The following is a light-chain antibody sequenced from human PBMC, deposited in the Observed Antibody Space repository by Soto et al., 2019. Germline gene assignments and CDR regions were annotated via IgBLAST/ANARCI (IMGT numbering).Light chain of an antibody. J-gene: IGKJ1*01. CDR2: DAS. CDR1: QSVSSY. CDR3: QQRSNWPPWT. Sequence: EIVLTQSQTNLSLSPGERATLSCRASQSVSSYLAWYQQKPGQAPRLLIYDASNRATGIPARFSGSGSGTDFTLTISSLEPEDFAVYYCQQRSNWPPWTFGQGTKVDI. V-gene: IGKV3-11*01.